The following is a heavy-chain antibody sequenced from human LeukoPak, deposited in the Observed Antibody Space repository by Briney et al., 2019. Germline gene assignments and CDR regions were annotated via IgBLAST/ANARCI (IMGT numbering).Heavy chain of an antibody. D-gene: IGHD6-13*01. V-gene: IGHV3-21*01. J-gene: IGHJ4*02. Sequence: GGSLRLSCAASGFTFSSYSMNWVRQAPGKGLEWVSSISSSSSYIHYADSVEGRFTISRDNAKNSLYLQMNSLRAEDTAVYYCARGPLAAAGDYWGQGTLVTVSS. CDR2: ISSSSSYI. CDR1: GFTFSSYS. CDR3: ARGPLAAAGDY.